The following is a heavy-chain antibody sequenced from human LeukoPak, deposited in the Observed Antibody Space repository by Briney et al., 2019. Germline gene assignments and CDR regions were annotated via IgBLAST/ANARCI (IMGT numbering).Heavy chain of an antibody. J-gene: IGHJ6*01. CDR1: GGSISSYY. D-gene: IGHD6-13*01. CDR2: IYYSGST. V-gene: IGHV4-59*08. Sequence: SEPVPLTCTVSGGSISSYYWSWIRQPPGKGLEWIGYIYYSGSTNYNPSLKSRVTISVDTSKNQFSLQLSSVTAADTAVYYCARHKSVAAYFYYDMDVWGEWWTLTVSS. CDR3: ARHKSVAAYFYYDMDV.